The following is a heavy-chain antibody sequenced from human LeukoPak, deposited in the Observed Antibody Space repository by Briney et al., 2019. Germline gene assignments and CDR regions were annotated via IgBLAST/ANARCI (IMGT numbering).Heavy chain of an antibody. Sequence: PGGSLRLSCAASGFTFSSYAMSWVRQAPGKGLEWVSSITSSGAATYYADSGKGRFPISRDNSDNTLYLQMNSLRAEDTAVYYCAKDRPNYYGSNGHYYKLNGDCWGQGTLVTVSS. J-gene: IGHJ4*02. V-gene: IGHV3-23*01. CDR1: GFTFSSYA. D-gene: IGHD3-22*01. CDR3: AKDRPNYYGSNGHYYKLNGDC. CDR2: ITSSGAAT.